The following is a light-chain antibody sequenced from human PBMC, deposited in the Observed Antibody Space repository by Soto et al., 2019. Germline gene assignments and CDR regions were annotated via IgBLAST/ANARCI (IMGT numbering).Light chain of an antibody. V-gene: IGKV1-13*02. Sequence: AIQLTQSPSSLSASVGDRVTITCRASQGISSALAWYQQKPGKAPKLLIYDASSLESGVPSRFSGSGSGTDFTLTISSLQPEDFATYYCQQFNSYPLLTLCGGTKVDIK. J-gene: IGKJ4*01. CDR1: QGISSA. CDR2: DAS. CDR3: QQFNSYPLLT.